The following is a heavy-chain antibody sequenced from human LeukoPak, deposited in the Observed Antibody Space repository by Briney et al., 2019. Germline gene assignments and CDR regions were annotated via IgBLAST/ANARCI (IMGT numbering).Heavy chain of an antibody. Sequence: SQTLSLTCTVSGGSISSGGYYWSWIRQPPGKGLEWIGYIYHSGSTYYNPSLKSRVTILVDRSKNQFSLKLSSVTAADTAVYYCARDTPDLQFDYWGQGTLVTVSS. CDR2: IYHSGST. V-gene: IGHV4-30-2*01. J-gene: IGHJ4*02. CDR1: GGSISSGGYY. D-gene: IGHD5-24*01. CDR3: ARDTPDLQFDY.